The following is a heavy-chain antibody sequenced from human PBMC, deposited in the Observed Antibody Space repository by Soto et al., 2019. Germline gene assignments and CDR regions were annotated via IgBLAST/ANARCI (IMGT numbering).Heavy chain of an antibody. CDR2: IIPIFGTA. CDR1: GGTFSSYA. CDR3: ARDRVSSIAAPGWFDP. D-gene: IGHD6-6*01. V-gene: IGHV1-69*01. Sequence: QVQLVQSGAEVKKPGSSVKVSFKASGGTFSSYAISWVRQAPGQGLEWMGGIIPIFGTADYAQKFQGRVTITADESTSTAYRELSSLRSEDTAGYYCARDRVSSIAAPGWFDPWGQGTLVTVSS. J-gene: IGHJ5*02.